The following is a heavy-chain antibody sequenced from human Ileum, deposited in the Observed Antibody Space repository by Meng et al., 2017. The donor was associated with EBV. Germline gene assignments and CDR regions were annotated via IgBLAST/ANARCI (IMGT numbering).Heavy chain of an antibody. J-gene: IGHJ4*02. CDR3: ARVGLRLGIDY. CDR2: IYHSGST. V-gene: IGHV4-4*02. D-gene: IGHD3-16*01. Sequence: VPPTEAGQGLVKPSGTLSFPCAVSGGSISSSNWWSWVRQPPGKGLEWIGEIYHSGSTNYNPSLKSRVTISVDKSKNQFSLKLSSVTAADTAVYYCARVGLRLGIDYWGQGTLVTVSS. CDR1: GGSISSSNW.